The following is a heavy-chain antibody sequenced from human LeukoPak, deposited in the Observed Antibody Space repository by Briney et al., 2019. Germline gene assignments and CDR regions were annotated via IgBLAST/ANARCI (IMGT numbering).Heavy chain of an antibody. Sequence: GGSLRLSCAASGFTFSNYAMTWVRQAPGKGLEWVSAISGSGGSTYYADSVMGRFTISRENSKNTLYLQMNSLRAEDTAVYFCAKDASYFDYWGQGTLVTVSS. CDR3: AKDASYFDY. CDR1: GFTFSNYA. CDR2: ISGSGGST. J-gene: IGHJ4*02. V-gene: IGHV3-23*01.